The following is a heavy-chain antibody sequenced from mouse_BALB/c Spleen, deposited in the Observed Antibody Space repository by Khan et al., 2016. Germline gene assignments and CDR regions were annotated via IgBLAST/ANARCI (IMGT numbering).Heavy chain of an antibody. D-gene: IGHD1-1*01. V-gene: IGHV14-3*02. J-gene: IGHJ3*01. CDR3: ARSPDYYDVGFAY. CDR2: IDPANGNT. CDR1: GFNIKDTY. Sequence: VQLQQSGAELVKPGASVKLSCTASGFNIKDTYMHWVKQRPEQGLEWIGRIDPANGNTKYDPKFQGKATITADTSSNTAYLQLSSLPSEDTAVYYFARSPDYYDVGFAYWGQGTLVTVSA.